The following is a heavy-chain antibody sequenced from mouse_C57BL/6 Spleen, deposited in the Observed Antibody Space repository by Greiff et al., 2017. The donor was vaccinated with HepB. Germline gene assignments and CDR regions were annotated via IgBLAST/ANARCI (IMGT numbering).Heavy chain of an antibody. CDR2: ISDGGSYT. J-gene: IGHJ1*03. V-gene: IGHV5-4*01. Sequence: EVKLVESGGGLVKPGGSLKLSCAASGFTFSSYAMSWVRQTPEKRLEWVATISDGGSYTYYPDNVKGRFPISRDNAKNNLYLQMSHLKSEDTAMYYCARDWGLLWYFDVWGTGTTVTVSS. CDR3: ARDWGLLWYFDV. CDR1: GFTFSSYA. D-gene: IGHD1-1*01.